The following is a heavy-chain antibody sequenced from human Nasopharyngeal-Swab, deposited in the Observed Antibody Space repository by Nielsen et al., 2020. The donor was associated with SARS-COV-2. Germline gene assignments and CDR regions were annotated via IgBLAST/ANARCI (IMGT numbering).Heavy chain of an antibody. J-gene: IGHJ6*02. CDR2: MYSRGRT. Sequence: WIRQPPGKGLESIGHMYSRGRTNYNPSLKSRVTMSLDTSRNQFSLRLNSVTAADTAVYFCARSRGNFYDYGMDVWGQGTTVTVSS. D-gene: IGHD3-10*01. CDR3: ARSRGNFYDYGMDV. V-gene: IGHV4-28*01.